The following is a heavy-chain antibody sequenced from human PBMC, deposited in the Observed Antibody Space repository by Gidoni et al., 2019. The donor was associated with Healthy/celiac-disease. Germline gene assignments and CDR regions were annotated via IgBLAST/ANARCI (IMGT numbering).Heavy chain of an antibody. CDR3: ARAQSWGWELLDYYYYGMDV. V-gene: IGHV3-7*04. Sequence: EVQLVESGGGLVQPGGSLRLSCAASGFPFSGSWMSWVRQAPGKGLEWVANIKQDGSEKYYVDSVKARFTISRDNAKNSLYLQMNSLRAEDTAVYYCARAQSWGWELLDYYYYGMDVWGQGTTVTVSS. CDR1: GFPFSGSW. CDR2: IKQDGSEK. J-gene: IGHJ6*02. D-gene: IGHD1-26*01.